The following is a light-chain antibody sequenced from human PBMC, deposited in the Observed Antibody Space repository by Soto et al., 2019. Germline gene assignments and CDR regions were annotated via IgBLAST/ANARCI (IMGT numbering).Light chain of an antibody. Sequence: EIVLTQSPGTLSLSPGERATLSCRASPSVSSSYLAWYQQKPGQAPRLLIYGASSRATGIPDRFSGSGSGTDFTLTISRLEPEDFAVYYCKQYGSSQYTFGQGTKLEIK. CDR2: GAS. CDR3: KQYGSSQYT. V-gene: IGKV3-20*01. J-gene: IGKJ2*01. CDR1: PSVSSSY.